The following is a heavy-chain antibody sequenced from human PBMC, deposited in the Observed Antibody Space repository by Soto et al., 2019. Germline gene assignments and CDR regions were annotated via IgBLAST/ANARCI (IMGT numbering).Heavy chain of an antibody. V-gene: IGHV6-1*01. CDR3: ARDGGIALTTFDF. CDR2: TYYRSRWYN. CDR1: GDSVSDNTAA. Sequence: SQTLSLTCAISGDSVSDNTAAWNWIRQSPSRGLEWLGRTYYRSRWYNDYAISVRSRIIINPDTSKNQFSLQLNSVTPKDTAVYYCARDGGIALTTFDFWGQGSLVTVSS. D-gene: IGHD4-17*01. J-gene: IGHJ4*02.